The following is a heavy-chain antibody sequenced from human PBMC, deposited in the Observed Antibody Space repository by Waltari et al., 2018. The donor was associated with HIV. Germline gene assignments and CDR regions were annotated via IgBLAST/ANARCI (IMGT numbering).Heavy chain of an antibody. CDR2: IYSSGSV. V-gene: IGHV4-61*02. CDR3: ARLSGSKGFDY. D-gene: IGHD3-3*02. CDR1: GGSTRSGSFP. J-gene: IGHJ4*01. Sequence: QVQLQESGPGLLKPSQTPSLDCTDPGGSTRSGSFPWSWIRQSAGKTLEWIGRIYSSGSVNYNSSVESRVTISRDTSKNQFSLLLTSVTAADSAIYYCARLSGSKGFDYWGQGTLVTVSS.